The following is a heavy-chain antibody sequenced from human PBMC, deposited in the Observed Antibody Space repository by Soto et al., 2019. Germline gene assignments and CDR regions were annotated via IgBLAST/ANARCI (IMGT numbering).Heavy chain of an antibody. CDR2: ISYDGTNK. CDR3: AKDLQSYGDYDYYCYGMDV. Sequence: QVQLVESGGGEVQPGRSLTISCAASGFTFSTYGMHWVRQTPGKGLEWVAVISYDGTNKFYSDSVKGRFTISRDNFNNTRTLQMNSLRADDTAVYSCAKDLQSYGDYDYYCYGMDVWGLGTRVTVSS. D-gene: IGHD4-17*01. CDR1: GFTFSTYG. J-gene: IGHJ6*02. V-gene: IGHV3-30*18.